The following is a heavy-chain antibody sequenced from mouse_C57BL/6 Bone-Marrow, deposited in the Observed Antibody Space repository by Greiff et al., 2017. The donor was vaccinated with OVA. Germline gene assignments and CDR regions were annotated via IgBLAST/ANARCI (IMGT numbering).Heavy chain of an antibody. CDR2: INPRNGGT. V-gene: IGHV1-53*01. CDR1: GYTFPSYW. D-gene: IGHD2-2*01. Sequence: VQLQQPGTELVKPGASVKLSCKASGYTFPSYWMHWVKQRPGPGLEWIGNINPRNGGTNYNEKFKSKATLTVDKSSSTAYMQLSSLTSEDSAVYYCARESGYDGVYFDYWGQGTTLTVSS. CDR3: ARESGYDGVYFDY. J-gene: IGHJ2*01.